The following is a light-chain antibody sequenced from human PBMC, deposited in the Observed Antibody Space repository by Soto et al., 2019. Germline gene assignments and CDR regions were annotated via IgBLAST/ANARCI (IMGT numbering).Light chain of an antibody. CDR1: QSVSIY. V-gene: IGKV3-11*01. CDR2: DAS. CDR3: QQRSNWPPKIT. J-gene: IGKJ5*01. Sequence: EIVLAQSPATLSLSPWERATLSCSASQSVSIYLAWYQQKPGQAPRLLIYDASNRATGIPARFSGSGSGTDFTLTISSLEPEDFAVYYCQQRSNWPPKITFGQGTRLEIK.